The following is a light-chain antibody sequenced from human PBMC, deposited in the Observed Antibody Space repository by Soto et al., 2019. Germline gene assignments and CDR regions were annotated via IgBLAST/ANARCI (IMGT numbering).Light chain of an antibody. J-gene: IGLJ2*01. CDR1: SGHSSYA. CDR3: QTWGTGTLV. CDR2: LNSDGSH. Sequence: HLVLTQSPSASASLGASVKLTCTLISGHSSYAIAWHQQQPEKGPRYLMKLNSDGSHSKGDGIPDRFSGSSSGAERYLTSSRLQSEDEADYYCQTWGTGTLVFGGGTLLTVL. V-gene: IGLV4-69*01.